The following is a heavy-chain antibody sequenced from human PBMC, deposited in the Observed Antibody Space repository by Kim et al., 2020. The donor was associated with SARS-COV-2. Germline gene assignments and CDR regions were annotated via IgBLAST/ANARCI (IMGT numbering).Heavy chain of an antibody. V-gene: IGHV3-21*01. CDR1: GFTFSSYS. D-gene: IGHD4-17*01. J-gene: IGHJ6*02. Sequence: GGSLRLSCAASGFTFSSYSMNWVRQAPGKGLEWVSSISSSSSYIYYADSVKGRFTISRDNAKNSLYLQMNSLRAEDTAVYYCARYLGGYGDYRIYYYYGMDVWGQGTTVTVSS. CDR2: ISSSSSYI. CDR3: ARYLGGYGDYRIYYYYGMDV.